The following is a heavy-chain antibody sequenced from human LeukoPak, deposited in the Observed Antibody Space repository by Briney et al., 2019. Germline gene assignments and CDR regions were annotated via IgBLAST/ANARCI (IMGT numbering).Heavy chain of an antibody. J-gene: IGHJ4*02. Sequence: GGSLRLSCAASGFTFSSYAMSWVRQAPGKGLEWVSSITSNSGYVAYADSVKGRVSISRDNAKNSLYLEMNSLRSEDMAVYYCVQDSYAISSSGSTFASWGQGTLVTVSS. CDR2: ITSNSGYV. CDR1: GFTFSSYA. CDR3: VQDSYAISSSGSTFAS. D-gene: IGHD2-2*01. V-gene: IGHV3-9*03.